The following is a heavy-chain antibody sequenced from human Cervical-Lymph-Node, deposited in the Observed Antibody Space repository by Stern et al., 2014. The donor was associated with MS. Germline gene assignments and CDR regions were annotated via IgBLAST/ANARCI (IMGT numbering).Heavy chain of an antibody. Sequence: QVQLMQSGAEVKKPWSSVKVSCKASGGTFSSYAISWVRQAPGQVLEWMGGIIPIFGTANYAQKFQGRVTITADGSTSTAYMELSSLISEDTAVYYCAREWAYYYESSGYYYYYGMDVWGQGTTVTVSS. V-gene: IGHV1-69*01. D-gene: IGHD3-22*01. CDR2: IIPIFGTA. CDR3: AREWAYYYESSGYYYYYGMDV. CDR1: GGTFSSYA. J-gene: IGHJ6*02.